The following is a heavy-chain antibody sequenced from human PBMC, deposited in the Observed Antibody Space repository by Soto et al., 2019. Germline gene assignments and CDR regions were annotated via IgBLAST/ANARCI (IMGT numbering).Heavy chain of an antibody. V-gene: IGHV1-18*01. CDR3: AREYCTSTSCYGVDY. J-gene: IGHJ4*02. CDR1: GDTITTYG. CDR2: ISGHNDNT. D-gene: IGHD2-2*01. Sequence: QVHLVQSGAEVKMPGASVKVSCKASGDTITTYGISWVRQAPGQGLEWMAWISGHNDNTKYAQKFQGRVIMTADTSTSTAYMELRSLSSDDTAVYYCAREYCTSTSCYGVDYWGQGTLVTVSS.